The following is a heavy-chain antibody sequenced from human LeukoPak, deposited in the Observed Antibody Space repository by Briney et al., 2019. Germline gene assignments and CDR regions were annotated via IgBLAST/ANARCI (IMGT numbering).Heavy chain of an antibody. CDR2: VYSSGST. Sequence: SQTLSLTCTVSGGSISSGSYYWTWIRQPAGKGLEWIGRVYSSGSTYYNPSLKSRVTISVDTSKNQFSLKLSSVTAADTAVYYCARAYCSGGSCYGGSLDYWGQGTLVTVSS. D-gene: IGHD2-15*01. J-gene: IGHJ4*02. CDR1: GGSISSGSYY. CDR3: ARAYCSGGSCYGGSLDY. V-gene: IGHV4-61*02.